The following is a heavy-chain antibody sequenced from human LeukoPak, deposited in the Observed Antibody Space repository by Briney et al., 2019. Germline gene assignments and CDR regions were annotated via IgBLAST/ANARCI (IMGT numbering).Heavy chain of an antibody. Sequence: GGSLRLSCAASGFTFSSYSMNWVRQAPGKGLEWVSYISSSSSTIYYADSVKGRFTISRDNAKNSPYLKMNSLRAEDTAVYYCARRAHSDFWSGYFYFDYWGQGTLVTVSS. V-gene: IGHV3-48*01. D-gene: IGHD3-3*01. CDR2: ISSSSSTI. J-gene: IGHJ4*02. CDR1: GFTFSSYS. CDR3: ARRAHSDFWSGYFYFDY.